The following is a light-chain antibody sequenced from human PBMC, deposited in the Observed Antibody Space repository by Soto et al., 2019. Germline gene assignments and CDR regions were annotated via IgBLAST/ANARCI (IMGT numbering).Light chain of an antibody. CDR2: DAS. CDR3: QQRSNWPST. CDR1: QSVSRY. Sequence: EIVLTQSPATLSLSPGERATLSCRASQSVSRYLDWYQQKPGQAPRLLIYDASSRATGIPARFSGSESGTDFTLTITSLEPEDFAVYYCQQRSNWPSTVGGGTKVEI. V-gene: IGKV3-11*01. J-gene: IGKJ4*01.